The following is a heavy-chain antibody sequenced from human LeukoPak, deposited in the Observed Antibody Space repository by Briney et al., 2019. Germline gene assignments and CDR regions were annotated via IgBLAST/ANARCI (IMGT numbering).Heavy chain of an antibody. Sequence: SGGSLRLSCAASGFTFSNAWMSWVRQAPGKGLEWVGRIKSKADGGTTDYAAPVKGRFTISRDDSKSTLYLQMNSLRAEDTAVYYCARGTFYYDSSGYFDLDYWGQGTLVTVSS. CDR1: GFTFSNAW. D-gene: IGHD3-22*01. CDR2: IKSKADGGTT. V-gene: IGHV3-15*01. CDR3: ARGTFYYDSSGYFDLDY. J-gene: IGHJ4*02.